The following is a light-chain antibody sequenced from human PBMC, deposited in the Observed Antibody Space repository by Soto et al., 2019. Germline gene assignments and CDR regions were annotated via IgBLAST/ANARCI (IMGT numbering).Light chain of an antibody. CDR2: GAS. V-gene: IGKV3D-15*01. J-gene: IGKJ1*01. CDR3: QQYNNWPTWT. Sequence: EIVITQSPATLSVSPGERATLSCRASQSVSSNLAWYQQKPGQAPRLLIYGASSRANGIPDRFSGSGSGTDLTLTISSLQSEDFAFYYCQQYNNWPTWTSGQGTKVDIK. CDR1: QSVSSN.